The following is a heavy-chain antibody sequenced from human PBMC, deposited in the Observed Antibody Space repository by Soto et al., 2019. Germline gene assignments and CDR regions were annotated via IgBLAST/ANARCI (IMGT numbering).Heavy chain of an antibody. Sequence: PSETLSLTCAVYGGSFSGYYWSWIRQPPGKGLEWIGEINHSGSTNYNPSLKSRVTISVDTSKNQFSLKLSSVTAADTAVYYCAREGNAAYGDYADTYYGMDVWGQGTTVTVSS. CDR3: AREGNAAYGDYADTYYGMDV. V-gene: IGHV4-34*01. CDR2: INHSGST. J-gene: IGHJ6*02. D-gene: IGHD4-17*01. CDR1: GGSFSGYY.